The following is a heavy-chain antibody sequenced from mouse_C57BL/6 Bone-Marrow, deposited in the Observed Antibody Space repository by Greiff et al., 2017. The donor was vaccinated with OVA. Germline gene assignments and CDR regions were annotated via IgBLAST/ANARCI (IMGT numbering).Heavy chain of an antibody. CDR1: GYTFTSYG. D-gene: IGHD1-1*02. Sequence: VQLQQPGAELVKPGASVKLSCKASGYTFTSYGMHWVKQRPGQGLEWIGRIHPSDGNTNYNQKFKGKATLTVDKSSSTAYMQLRSLTSEDSAVYFCAIGVYGWFGYWGQGTLVTVSA. J-gene: IGHJ3*01. CDR2: IHPSDGNT. V-gene: IGHV1-74*01. CDR3: AIGVYGWFGY.